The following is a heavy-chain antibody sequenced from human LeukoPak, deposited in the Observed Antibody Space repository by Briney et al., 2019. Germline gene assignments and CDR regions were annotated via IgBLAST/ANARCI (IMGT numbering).Heavy chain of an antibody. CDR1: GFTFSSYA. V-gene: IGHV3-23*01. J-gene: IGHJ3*02. Sequence: GGSLRLSCAAPGFTFSSYAMSWVRQAPGKGLEWVSAISGSGGSTYYADSVKGRFTISRDNSKNTLYLQMNSLRAEDTAVYYCAKGRRSSGWLDAFDIWGQGTMVTVSS. CDR3: AKGRRSSGWLDAFDI. D-gene: IGHD6-19*01. CDR2: ISGSGGST.